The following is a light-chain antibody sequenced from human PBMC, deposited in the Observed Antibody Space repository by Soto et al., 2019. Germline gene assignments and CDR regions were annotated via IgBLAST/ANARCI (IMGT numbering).Light chain of an antibody. V-gene: IGKV1-39*01. CDR2: AAS. CDR1: QAINRY. Sequence: EIQVAQSPSYMVAFVGGRITITSRTSQAINRYLNWYQQTPGRANKLLIYAASILHSGVPPRFSGSGVGTYFTLTINGLQPEEFTAYYCKQTYDTPITVGKGTRLEIK. CDR3: KQTYDTPIT. J-gene: IGKJ5*01.